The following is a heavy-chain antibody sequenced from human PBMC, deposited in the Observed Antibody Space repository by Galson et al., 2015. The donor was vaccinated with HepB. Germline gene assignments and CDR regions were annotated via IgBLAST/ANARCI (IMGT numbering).Heavy chain of an antibody. CDR3: ASRDRGVRGLGWFDP. D-gene: IGHD3-10*01. Sequence: SVKVSCKASGGTFSSYAISWVRQAPGQGLEWMGGIIPIFGTANYAQKFQGRVTITADESTSTAYTELSSLRSEDTAVYYCASRDRGVRGLGWFDPWGQGTLVTVSS. CDR2: IIPIFGTA. J-gene: IGHJ5*02. V-gene: IGHV1-69*13. CDR1: GGTFSSYA.